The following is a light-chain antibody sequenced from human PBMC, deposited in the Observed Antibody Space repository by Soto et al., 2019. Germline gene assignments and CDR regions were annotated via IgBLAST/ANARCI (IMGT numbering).Light chain of an antibody. CDR2: EVT. V-gene: IGLV2-14*01. CDR1: SSDIGGYNH. CDR3: SSYATGTTPVV. Sequence: QSVLTQPASVSGSPGQSITISCTGTSSDIGGYNHVSWYQQHAGTAPKLMIYEVTYRPSGVSYRFSGSKSGNTASLTISGLQTEDEADYYCSSYATGTTPVVFGGGTKLTVL. J-gene: IGLJ2*01.